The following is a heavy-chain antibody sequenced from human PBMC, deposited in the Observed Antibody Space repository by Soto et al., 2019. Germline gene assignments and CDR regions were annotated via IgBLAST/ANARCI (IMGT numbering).Heavy chain of an antibody. D-gene: IGHD6-13*01. Sequence: SETLSLTCAVYGGSFSGYYWSWIRQPPGKGLEWIGEINHSGSTNYNPSLKSRVTISVDTSKNQFSLKLSSVTAADTAVYYCARGAPPGYSSSWYPYYFDYWGQGTLVTVSS. CDR3: ARGAPPGYSSSWYPYYFDY. J-gene: IGHJ4*02. CDR1: GGSFSGYY. V-gene: IGHV4-34*01. CDR2: INHSGST.